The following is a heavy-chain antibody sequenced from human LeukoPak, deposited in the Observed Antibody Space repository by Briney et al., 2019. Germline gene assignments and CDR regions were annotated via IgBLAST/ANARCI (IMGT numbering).Heavy chain of an antibody. CDR2: ISANGGVT. CDR1: GFTFRSYA. D-gene: IGHD1-26*01. CDR3: AKDLLGICFADLPRLFFDC. J-gene: IGHJ4*02. V-gene: IGHV3-23*01. Sequence: PGGSLTLTCVASGFTFRSYAMSWVRQAPGKGLEWVCAISANGGVTYFTDPVRGQFTHPRENSMNTLYLQMNNLRADDTAIYYSAKDLLGICFADLPRLFFDCWGQGTLVSVSS.